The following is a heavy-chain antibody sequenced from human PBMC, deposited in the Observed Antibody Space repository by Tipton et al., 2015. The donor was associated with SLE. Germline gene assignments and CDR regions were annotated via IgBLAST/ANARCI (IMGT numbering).Heavy chain of an antibody. V-gene: IGHV4-38-2*01. J-gene: IGHJ4*02. CDR2: IYHSRST. Sequence: TLSLTCAVSGYSISSGYYWGWNRQPPGKGLVWIGSIYHSRSTYYNPSLTSRVTISVDTSKNQFSLKLCSVTAADTAVYYCALTRRWSGGSPWDYWGQGTLVTVSS. D-gene: IGHD2-15*01. CDR3: ALTRRWSGGSPWDY. CDR1: GYSISSGYY.